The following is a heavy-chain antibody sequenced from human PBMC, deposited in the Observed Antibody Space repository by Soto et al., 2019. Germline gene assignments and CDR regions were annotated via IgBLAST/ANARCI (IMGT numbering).Heavy chain of an antibody. Sequence: PGGSLRLACAASGVTVSSYAMSGVRQAPGKGLEWVSAISGSGGSTYYADSVKGRFTISRDNSKNTLYLQMNSLRAEDTAVYYCAKDLKMLKYYYDSSGYEKFDYWGQGTLVTVSS. J-gene: IGHJ4*02. CDR1: GVTVSSYA. CDR2: ISGSGGST. CDR3: AKDLKMLKYYYDSSGYEKFDY. V-gene: IGHV3-23*01. D-gene: IGHD3-22*01.